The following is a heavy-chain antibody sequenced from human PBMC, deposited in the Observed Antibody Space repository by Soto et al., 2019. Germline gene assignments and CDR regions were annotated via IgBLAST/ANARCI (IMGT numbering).Heavy chain of an antibody. Sequence: SETLSLTCTVSGGSISSYYWSWIRQPPGKGLEWIGYIFYSGSTNYNPSLKSRVTISVDTSKNQFSLKLSSVTAADTAVYYCARRRDAYTFFGYWGQGTLVTVSS. CDR3: ARRRDAYTFFGY. D-gene: IGHD2-2*01. J-gene: IGHJ4*02. CDR2: IFYSGST. V-gene: IGHV4-59*08. CDR1: GGSISSYY.